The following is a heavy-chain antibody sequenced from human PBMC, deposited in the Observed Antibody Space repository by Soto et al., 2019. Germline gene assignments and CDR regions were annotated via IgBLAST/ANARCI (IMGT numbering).Heavy chain of an antibody. J-gene: IGHJ6*02. V-gene: IGHV3-23*01. Sequence: PGGSLRLSCAASGFTFSSYAMSWVRQAPGKGLEWVSAISGSGGSTYYADSVKGRFTISRDNSKNTLYLQMNSLRAEDTAVYYCSRVVARGNGMDVCGQATTVTVSS. CDR3: SRVVARGNGMDV. CDR1: GFTFSSYA. CDR2: ISGSGGST. D-gene: IGHD3-22*01.